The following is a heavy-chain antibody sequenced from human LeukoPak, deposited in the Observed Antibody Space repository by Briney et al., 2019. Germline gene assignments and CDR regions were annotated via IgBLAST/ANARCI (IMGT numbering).Heavy chain of an antibody. CDR2: MNPNSGNT. CDR1: GYTFTSYD. D-gene: IGHD1-26*01. J-gene: IGHJ4*02. Sequence: GASVKVSCKASGYTFTSYDINWVRQATGQGLEWMGWMNPNSGNTGYAQKFQGRVTMTRNTSISTAYMELSSLRSEDTAVYYCATDSGSKEGDFDYWGQGTLVTVSS. V-gene: IGHV1-8*01. CDR3: ATDSGSKEGDFDY.